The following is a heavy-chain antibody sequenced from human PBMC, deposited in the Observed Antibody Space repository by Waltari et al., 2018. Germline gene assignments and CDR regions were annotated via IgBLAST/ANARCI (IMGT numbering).Heavy chain of an antibody. D-gene: IGHD6-13*01. CDR1: GGSISSGSYY. CDR2: IYTSGST. V-gene: IGHV4-61*02. CDR3: ARGVKQQLGIDY. J-gene: IGHJ4*02. Sequence: QVPLQASGPGLVKPSQPLSLTCTVSGGSISSGSYYWIWIRQPAGKGLEWIGRIYTSGSTNYNPALKSRVTISVDTSKNQFSLKLSSVTAADTAVYYCARGVKQQLGIDYWGQGTLVTVSS.